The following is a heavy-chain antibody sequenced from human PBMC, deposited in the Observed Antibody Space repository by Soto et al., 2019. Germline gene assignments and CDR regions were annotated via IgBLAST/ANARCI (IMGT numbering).Heavy chain of an antibody. CDR3: ARDRPPPRPHSDFWTGDDSDI. D-gene: IGHD3-3*01. J-gene: IGHJ3*02. V-gene: IGHV1-69*13. Sequence: SVKVSCKASGGTFSSYAISWVRQAPGQGLEWMGGIIPIFGTANYAQKFQGRVTITADESTSTAYMELSSLRSEDTAVYYCARDRPPPRPHSDFWTGDDSDIWG. CDR1: GGTFSSYA. CDR2: IIPIFGTA.